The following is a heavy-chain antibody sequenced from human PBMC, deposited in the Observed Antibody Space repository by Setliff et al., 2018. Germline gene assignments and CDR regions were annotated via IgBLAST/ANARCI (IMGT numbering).Heavy chain of an antibody. D-gene: IGHD2-8*01. V-gene: IGHV3-15*06. J-gene: IGHJ3*01. CDR1: GFTFSSHW. CDR3: VHNADFIGTFNT. Sequence: GGSLRLSCAASGFTFSSHWMHWVRQVPGKGLAWVSQINPDATTTYYAAPVEGRFTISRDDSKNAVYLQMSSLKIEDTAVYYCVHNADFIGTFNTWGQGTMVTVSS. CDR2: INPDATTT.